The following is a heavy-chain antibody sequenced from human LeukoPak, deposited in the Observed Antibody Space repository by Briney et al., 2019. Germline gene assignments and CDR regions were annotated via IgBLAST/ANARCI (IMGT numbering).Heavy chain of an antibody. CDR1: GGSISSYY. CDR2: IYYSGST. V-gene: IGHV4-59*01. Sequence: PPETLSLTCTVSGGSISSYYWSWIRQPPGKGLEWIGYIYYSGSTNYNPSLKSRVTISVDTSKNQFSLKLSSVTAADTAVYYCARDSGSYRNFDYWGQGTLVTVSS. CDR3: ARDSGSYRNFDY. J-gene: IGHJ4*02. D-gene: IGHD1-26*01.